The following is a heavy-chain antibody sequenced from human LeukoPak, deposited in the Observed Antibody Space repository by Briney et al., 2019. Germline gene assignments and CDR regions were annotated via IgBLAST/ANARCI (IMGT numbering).Heavy chain of an antibody. CDR1: GGSISSYY. Sequence: SETLSLTCTVSGGSISSYYWSWIRQPPGKGLEWIGYIYYSGSTNYNPSLKSRVTISVDTFKNQFSLKLSSVTAADTAVYYCARNRANTVTTYYYYYGMDVWGQGTTVTVSS. J-gene: IGHJ6*02. CDR3: ARNRANTVTTYYYYYGMDV. D-gene: IGHD4-11*01. V-gene: IGHV4-59*01. CDR2: IYYSGST.